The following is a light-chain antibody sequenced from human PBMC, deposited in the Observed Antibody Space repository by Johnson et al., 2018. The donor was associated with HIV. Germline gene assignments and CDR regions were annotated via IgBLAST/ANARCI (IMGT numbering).Light chain of an antibody. Sequence: QSVLTQPPSVSAAPGQNVTISCSGSSSNIGTNYVCSHQQLPGTAPKLLIYDNNKRPSGIPDRISGSKSGTSATLGITGLPTGDEADYYCGTWDTRLSAGHVFGTGTKVTVL. CDR3: GTWDTRLSAGHV. V-gene: IGLV1-51*01. CDR2: DNN. J-gene: IGLJ1*01. CDR1: SSNIGTNY.